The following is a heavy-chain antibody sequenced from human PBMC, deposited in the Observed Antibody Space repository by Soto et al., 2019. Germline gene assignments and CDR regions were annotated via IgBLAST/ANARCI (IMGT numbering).Heavy chain of an antibody. D-gene: IGHD3-3*01. CDR2: TNAGNGNT. J-gene: IGHJ6*02. CDR1: GYTFTSYA. V-gene: IGHV1-3*01. CDR3: ARDGPRNDFWSGYYTTLYYYGMDV. Sequence: ASVKVSCKASGYTFTSYAMHWVRQAPGQRLEWMGWTNAGNGNTKYSQKFQGRVTITRDTSASTAYMELSSLRSEDTAVYYCARDGPRNDFWSGYYTTLYYYGMDVWGQGTTVTVSS.